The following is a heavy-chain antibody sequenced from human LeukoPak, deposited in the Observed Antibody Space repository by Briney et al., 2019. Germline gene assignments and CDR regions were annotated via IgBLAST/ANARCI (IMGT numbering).Heavy chain of an antibody. V-gene: IGHV3-30*18. CDR2: ISYDGSNK. D-gene: IGHD6-13*01. CDR3: AKDRHPSSWYSSSWYTIYYYMDV. Sequence: GGSLRLSCAASGFTFSSYGMHWVRQAPGKGLEWVAVISYDGSNKYYADSVKGRFTISRDNSKNTLYLQMNSLRAEDTAVYYCAKDRHPSSWYSSSWYTIYYYMDVWGKGTTVTVSS. CDR1: GFTFSSYG. J-gene: IGHJ6*03.